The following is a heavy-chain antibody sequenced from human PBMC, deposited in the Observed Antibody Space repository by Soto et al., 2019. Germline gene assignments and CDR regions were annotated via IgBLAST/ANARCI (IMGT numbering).Heavy chain of an antibody. J-gene: IGHJ4*02. CDR1: GGSLSGYY. Sequence: QVQLQQWGAGLLKPSETLSLTCGVSGGSLSGYYWSWIRQPPGKGLEWIGEINHNGITNYNPSLKSRVTLSRDMYKSQFSLTLTSVTAADTAVYFCAREGVVPDGPLYYFDFWDQGNLVTVSS. CDR2: INHNGIT. CDR3: AREGVVPDGPLYYFDF. D-gene: IGHD2-2*01. V-gene: IGHV4-34*01.